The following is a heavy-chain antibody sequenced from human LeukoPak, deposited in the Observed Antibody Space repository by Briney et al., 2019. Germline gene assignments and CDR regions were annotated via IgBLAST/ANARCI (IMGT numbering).Heavy chain of an antibody. CDR2: IKQDGSEK. V-gene: IGHV3-7*01. Sequence: PGGSLRLSCAASGFTFSSYWMSWVRQAPGKGLEWVANIKQDGSEKYYVDSVKGRFTISRDNAKNSLYLQMNSLRAEDTAVYYCARLKGRGLLWFGESRGYYMDVWGKGTTVTISS. CDR1: GFTFSSYW. J-gene: IGHJ6*03. CDR3: ARLKGRGLLWFGESRGYYMDV. D-gene: IGHD3-10*01.